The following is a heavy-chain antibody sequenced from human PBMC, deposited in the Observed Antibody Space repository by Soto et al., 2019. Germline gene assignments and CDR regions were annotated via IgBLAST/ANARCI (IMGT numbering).Heavy chain of an antibody. CDR2: IDPSDSYT. J-gene: IGHJ5*02. D-gene: IGHD3-22*01. CDR3: ASDYYDSSGYYYSWFDP. Sequence: RGESLKISCKGSGYSFTSYWISWVRQMPGKGLEWMGRIDPSDSYTNYSPSFQGHVTISADKSISTAYLQWSSLKASDTAMYYCASDYYDSSGYYYSWFDPWGQGTLVTVSS. CDR1: GYSFTSYW. V-gene: IGHV5-10-1*01.